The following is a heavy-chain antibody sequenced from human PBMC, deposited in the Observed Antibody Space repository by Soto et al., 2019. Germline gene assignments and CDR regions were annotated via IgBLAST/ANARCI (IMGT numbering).Heavy chain of an antibody. CDR3: AKDKVRYYYDSSGYYYDY. D-gene: IGHD3-22*01. Sequence: EVQLVESGGVVVQPGGYLRLSCAASGFTFDDYTMHWVRQAPGKGLEWVSLISWDGGSTYYADSVKGRFTISRDNSKNSLYLQMNSLRTEDTALYYCAKDKVRYYYDSSGYYYDYWGQGTLVTVSS. J-gene: IGHJ4*02. CDR1: GFTFDDYT. V-gene: IGHV3-43*01. CDR2: ISWDGGST.